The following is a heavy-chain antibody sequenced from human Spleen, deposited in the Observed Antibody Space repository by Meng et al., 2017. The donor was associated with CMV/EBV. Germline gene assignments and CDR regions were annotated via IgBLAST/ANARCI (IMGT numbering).Heavy chain of an antibody. CDR3: ARGNWNQGYYYYGMDV. CDR2: INSDGSST. V-gene: IGHV3-74*01. CDR1: GFTFSSYW. D-gene: IGHD1-1*01. J-gene: IGHJ6*02. Sequence: GESLKISCAASGFTFSSYWMHWVRQAPGKGLVWVSRINSDGSSTSYADSVKGRFTISRDNAKNTLYLQMNSLRAEDTAVYYCARGNWNQGYYYYGMDVWGQGTTVTVSS.